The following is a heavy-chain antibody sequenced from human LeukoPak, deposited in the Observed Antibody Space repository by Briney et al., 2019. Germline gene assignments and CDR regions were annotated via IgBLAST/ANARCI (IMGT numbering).Heavy chain of an antibody. J-gene: IGHJ5*02. CDR2: IIPIFGTA. Sequence: ASVKVSCKASGGTFSSYAISWVRQAPGQGLEWMGGIIPIFGTANYAQKFQGRVTITADESTSTAYMELSSLRSEDTAVYYCARVYVGATSFDPWGQGTLVTVSS. CDR3: ARVYVGATSFDP. D-gene: IGHD1-26*01. V-gene: IGHV1-69*13. CDR1: GGTFSSYA.